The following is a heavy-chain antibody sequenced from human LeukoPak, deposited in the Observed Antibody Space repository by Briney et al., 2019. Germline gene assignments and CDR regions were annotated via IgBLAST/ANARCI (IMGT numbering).Heavy chain of an antibody. D-gene: IGHD3-3*01. V-gene: IGHV3-21*01. J-gene: IGHJ4*02. CDR2: ISSSSSYI. CDR1: GFTFSSYS. CDR3: ARDSLSVYEFWSGPGPHDY. Sequence: GSLRLSCAASGFTFSSYSMNWVRQAPGKGLEWVSSISSSSSYIYYADSVKGRFTISRDNAKNSLYLQMNSLRAEDTAVYYCARDSLSVYEFWSGPGPHDYWGQGTLVTVSS.